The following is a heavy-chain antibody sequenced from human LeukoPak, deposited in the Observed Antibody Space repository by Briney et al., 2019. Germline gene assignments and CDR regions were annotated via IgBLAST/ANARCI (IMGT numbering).Heavy chain of an antibody. CDR3: AKDTASSWWYFDL. CDR1: GFTFGNYA. J-gene: IGHJ2*01. V-gene: IGHV3-23*01. D-gene: IGHD5-18*01. Sequence: GGSLRLSCAASGFTFGNYAMSWVRQAPGKGLEWVSAISGSDGSTNYADSVKGRFTISRDNSKNTLYLQMNSLRAEDTAVYYCAKDTASSWWYFDLWGRGTLVTVSS. CDR2: ISGSDGST.